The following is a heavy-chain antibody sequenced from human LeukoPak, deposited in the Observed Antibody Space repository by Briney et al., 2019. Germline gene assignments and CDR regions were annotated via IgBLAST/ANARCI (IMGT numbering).Heavy chain of an antibody. D-gene: IGHD3-22*01. CDR2: INPNSGGT. CDR3: ARGETDSSGSMG. CDR1: GGTFSSYA. Sequence: GASVKVSCKASGGTFSSYAISWVRQAPGQGLEWMGWINPNSGGTNYAQKFQGRVTMTRDTSISTAYMELSRLRSDNTAVYYCARGETDSSGSMGWGQGTLVTVSS. J-gene: IGHJ4*02. V-gene: IGHV1-2*02.